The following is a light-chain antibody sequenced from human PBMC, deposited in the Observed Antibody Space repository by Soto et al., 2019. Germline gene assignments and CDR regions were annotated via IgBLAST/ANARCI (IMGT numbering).Light chain of an antibody. Sequence: DIQLTQSPSFLSASVGVRVTITCRASQGISRYLAWYQQKPGTAPNLLIFAASTLQSGVPSRFSGSGSGTESTLTISSLQPEDFATYYCQQVNTYPRTFGHGNKVYIK. CDR3: QQVNTYPRT. J-gene: IGKJ1*01. CDR2: AAS. V-gene: IGKV1-9*01. CDR1: QGISRY.